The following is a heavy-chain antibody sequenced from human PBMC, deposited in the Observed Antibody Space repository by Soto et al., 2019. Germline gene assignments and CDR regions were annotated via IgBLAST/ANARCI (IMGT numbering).Heavy chain of an antibody. J-gene: IGHJ4*02. Sequence: QLQLQESGSGLVKPSQTLSLTFAVSGGSISSGGYSWSWIRQPPGKGLEWIGYIYHSGRTYYHPSLQRRVTIAVDRSKKQFSLELSSVTAADTAVYYCAAGGGLPRYYWGQGTLVTVSS. CDR1: GGSISSGGYS. V-gene: IGHV4-30-2*01. CDR2: IYHSGRT. CDR3: AAGGGLPRYY. D-gene: IGHD5-12*01.